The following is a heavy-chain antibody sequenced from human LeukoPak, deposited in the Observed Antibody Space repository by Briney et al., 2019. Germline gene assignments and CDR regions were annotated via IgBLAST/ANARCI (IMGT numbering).Heavy chain of an antibody. CDR1: GFTFSSYA. V-gene: IGHV3-23*01. D-gene: IGHD3-22*01. CDR2: IIGSGGST. Sequence: GGSLRLSCAASGFTFSSYAMSWVRQAPGKGLEWVSAIIGSGGSTYYADSVKGRFTISRDNSKNTLYLQMNSLRAEVTAVYYCAKVEGEGTYYYDSSGSKEGDYWGQGTLVTVSS. J-gene: IGHJ4*02. CDR3: AKVEGEGTYYYDSSGSKEGDY.